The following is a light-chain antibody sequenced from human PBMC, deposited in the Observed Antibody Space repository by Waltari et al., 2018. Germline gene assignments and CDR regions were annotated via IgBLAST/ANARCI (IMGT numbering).Light chain of an antibody. V-gene: IGLV2-23*02. J-gene: IGLJ1*01. CDR2: EVT. CDR3: CSYAGLGIYV. Sequence: QSGLTQPASVSGSPGQSITISCTGTSSDVGNYNLFSWFQQYPGKAPKLMVYEVTKRTAGVSDRVSGSKSGNTASLTISGLQSEDEADYYCCSYAGLGIYVFGTGTKVTVL. CDR1: SSDVGNYNL.